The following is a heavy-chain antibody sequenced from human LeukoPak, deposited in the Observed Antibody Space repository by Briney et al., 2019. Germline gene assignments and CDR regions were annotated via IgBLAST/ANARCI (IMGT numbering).Heavy chain of an antibody. Sequence: GGSLRLSCAASGFTFSNAWMSWVRQAPGKGLEWVGRIKSKTDDGTTDYAAPVKGRLTISRDDSKNTLYLQMNSLKTEDTAVYYCTTDLSSGDYWGQGTLVTVSS. CDR2: IKSKTDDGTT. CDR1: GFTFSNAW. V-gene: IGHV3-15*01. CDR3: TTDLSSGDY. J-gene: IGHJ4*02. D-gene: IGHD3-22*01.